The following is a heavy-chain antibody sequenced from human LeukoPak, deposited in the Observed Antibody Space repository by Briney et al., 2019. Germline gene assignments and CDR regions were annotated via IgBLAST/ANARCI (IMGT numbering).Heavy chain of an antibody. D-gene: IGHD3-22*01. CDR1: GGTFSSYA. Sequence: SVKVSCKASGGTFSSYAISWVRQAPGQGLEWMGGIIPIFGTANYAQKFQGRVTITADESTSTAYMELSSLRSEDTAVYYCAGVSPYYYDSSGYFDWGQGTLVTVSS. CDR3: AGVSPYYYDSSGYFD. V-gene: IGHV1-69*13. CDR2: IIPIFGTA. J-gene: IGHJ4*02.